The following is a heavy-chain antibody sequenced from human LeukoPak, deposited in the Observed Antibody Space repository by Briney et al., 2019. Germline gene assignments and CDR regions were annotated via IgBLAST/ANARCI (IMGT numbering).Heavy chain of an antibody. CDR1: GYTFNNYG. D-gene: IGHD3-22*01. CDR2: INTNTGNP. Sequence: GASVKVSCKASGYTFNNYGISWVRQAPGQGLEWMGWINTNTGNPTYAQGFTGRFVFSLDTSVSTAYLQISSLKAEDTAVYYCARGTEGYYDSSGYPLGAFDIWGQGTMVTVSS. CDR3: ARGTEGYYDSSGYPLGAFDI. J-gene: IGHJ3*02. V-gene: IGHV7-4-1*02.